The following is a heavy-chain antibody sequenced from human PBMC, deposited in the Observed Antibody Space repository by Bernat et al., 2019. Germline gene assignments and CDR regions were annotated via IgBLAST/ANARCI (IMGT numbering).Heavy chain of an antibody. D-gene: IGHD1-1*01. Sequence: EVQLEESGGGLVQPGGSLRLSCAVSGITVTSYYMSWVRQAPGKGLEWVSRINTDGTTTNYADSVKGRFTMSRDNAKNIIYLQMNSLRAEDTAVYYCVRDPNRKLDYWGQGTQVTVSP. CDR3: VRDPNRKLDY. J-gene: IGHJ4*02. CDR2: INTDGTTT. CDR1: GITVTSYY. V-gene: IGHV3-74*01.